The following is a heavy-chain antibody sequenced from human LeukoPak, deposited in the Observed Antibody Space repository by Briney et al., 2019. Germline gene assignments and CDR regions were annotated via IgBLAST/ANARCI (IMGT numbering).Heavy chain of an antibody. CDR2: IKQDGSEK. V-gene: IGHV3-7*01. J-gene: IGHJ4*02. Sequence: GGSLRLSCVASGFTFSSYWMSWVRQAPGKGLEWVANIKQDGSEKYYVDSVKGRFTISRDNSRNSLFLQMNSLRAEDTAVYYCASLGYWGQGTLVTVSS. CDR3: ASLGY. CDR1: GFTFSSYW.